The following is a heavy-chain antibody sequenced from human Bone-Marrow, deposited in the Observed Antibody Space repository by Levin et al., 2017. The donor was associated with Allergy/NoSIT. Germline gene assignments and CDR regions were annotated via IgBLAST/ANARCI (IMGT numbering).Heavy chain of an antibody. V-gene: IGHV3-30*18. Sequence: PGGSLRLSCTVSGFTFSSYGMHWVRQAPGKGLEWVAVISYDGNHKYYGDSVNGRFTISRDNYRNTVYLQLNSLRADDTAVYYCAKDGIVLELPSMTFFGDILGGLDVWGHGTTVTVSS. D-gene: IGHD3-16*02. CDR3: AKDGIVLELPSMTFFGDILGGLDV. CDR2: ISYDGNHK. CDR1: GFTFSSYG. J-gene: IGHJ6*02.